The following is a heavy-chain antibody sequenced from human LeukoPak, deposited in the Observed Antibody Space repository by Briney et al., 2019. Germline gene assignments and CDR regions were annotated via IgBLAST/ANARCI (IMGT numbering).Heavy chain of an antibody. Sequence: ETGGSLRLSCAASGFTFSSYGMHWVRQAPGKGLEWVAVIWYDGSNKYYADSVKGRFTISRDNSKNTLYLQMNSLRAEDTAVYYCASPRFPDYYGSGSSLGYWGQGTLVTVSS. J-gene: IGHJ4*02. CDR1: GFTFSSYG. D-gene: IGHD3-10*01. V-gene: IGHV3-33*01. CDR3: ASPRFPDYYGSGSSLGY. CDR2: IWYDGSNK.